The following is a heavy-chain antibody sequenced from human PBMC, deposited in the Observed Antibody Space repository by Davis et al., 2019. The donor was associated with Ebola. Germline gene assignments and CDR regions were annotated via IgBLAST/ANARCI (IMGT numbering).Heavy chain of an antibody. J-gene: IGHJ6*02. CDR1: NYSISSSDYY. CDR3: ARDLTYGLDV. Sequence: MPGGSLRLSCTVSNYSISSSDYYWGWIRQPPGEGLEWIGSIYHSGSTYYNPSLKSRVTILIDTSKNQFSLKLSSVTAADTAVYYCARDLTYGLDVWGQGTTVTVSS. V-gene: IGHV4-38-2*02. D-gene: IGHD3-16*01. CDR2: IYHSGST.